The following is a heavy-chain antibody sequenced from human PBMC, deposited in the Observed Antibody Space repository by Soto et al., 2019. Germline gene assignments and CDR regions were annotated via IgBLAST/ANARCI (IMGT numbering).Heavy chain of an antibody. CDR3: AKVVGYDSKGPFDC. V-gene: IGHV3-30*18. CDR1: GFTFSSYG. Sequence: PGGSLRLSCAASGFTFSSYGMHWVRQAPGKGLEWVAVISYDGSNKYHADSVKGRFTISRDNSKNTLYLQMNSLRAEDTAVYYCAKVVGYDSKGPFDCWGQGTLVTVSS. J-gene: IGHJ4*02. D-gene: IGHD3-22*01. CDR2: ISYDGSNK.